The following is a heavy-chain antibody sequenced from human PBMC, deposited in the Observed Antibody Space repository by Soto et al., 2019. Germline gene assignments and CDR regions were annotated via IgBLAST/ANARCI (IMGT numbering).Heavy chain of an antibody. CDR2: IKQDGSEK. Sequence: GGSLRLSCAASGFTFSSYWMSWVRQAPGKGLEWVANIKQDGSEKYYVDSVKGRFTISRDNAKNSLYLQMNSLRAEDTAVYYCARDVDTTSHLNWFDPWGQGVMVTVSS. J-gene: IGHJ5*02. CDR3: ARDVDTTSHLNWFDP. CDR1: GFTFSSYW. V-gene: IGHV3-7*01. D-gene: IGHD5-18*01.